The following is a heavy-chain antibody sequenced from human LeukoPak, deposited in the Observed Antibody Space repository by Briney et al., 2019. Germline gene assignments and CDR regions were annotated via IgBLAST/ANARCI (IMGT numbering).Heavy chain of an antibody. V-gene: IGHV3-48*03. CDR3: VRSLRSADF. CDR2: ISTDGSQT. CDR1: GFMFSSYA. J-gene: IGHJ4*02. Sequence: GGSVRLSCAASGFMFSSYAMTWVRQAPGKGLEWVSQISTDGSQTFYADSVKGRFTISRDNAQNTLFLQMDSLRPEDTAVYYCVRSLRSADFWGQGTLVTVSS.